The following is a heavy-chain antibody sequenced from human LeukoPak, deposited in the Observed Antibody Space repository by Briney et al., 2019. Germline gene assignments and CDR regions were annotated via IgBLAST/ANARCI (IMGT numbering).Heavy chain of an antibody. CDR2: ISAYNGNT. CDR3: ARDRQWLVLGDDAFDI. V-gene: IGHV1-18*01. Sequence: ASVKVSCKASGYTFTSYGISWVRQAPGQGLEWMGWISAYNGNTNYARKLQGRVTMTTDTSTSTAYMELRSLRSDDTAVYYCARDRQWLVLGDDAFDIWGQGTMVTVSS. D-gene: IGHD6-19*01. J-gene: IGHJ3*02. CDR1: GYTFTSYG.